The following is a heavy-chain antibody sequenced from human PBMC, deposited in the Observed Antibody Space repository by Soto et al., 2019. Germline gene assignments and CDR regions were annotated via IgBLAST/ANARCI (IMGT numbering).Heavy chain of an antibody. D-gene: IGHD4-17*01. J-gene: IGHJ3*01. Sequence: GSLRLSCEGSGFNFRNFNMIWVRQAPGKGLEWVSSVSGSSSYIYYADSVKGRSTVSRDNANNLVFLQMNGLRPEDTAMYYCARDLRGHYGPWGQGTMVTVSS. CDR2: VSGSSSYI. CDR1: GFNFRNFN. V-gene: IGHV3-21*06. CDR3: ARDLRGHYGP.